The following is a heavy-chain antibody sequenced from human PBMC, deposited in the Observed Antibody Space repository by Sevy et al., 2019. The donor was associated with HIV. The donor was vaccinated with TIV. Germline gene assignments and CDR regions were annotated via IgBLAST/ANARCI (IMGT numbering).Heavy chain of an antibody. V-gene: IGHV3-7*01. CDR3: ARDSKGGLDV. J-gene: IGHJ6*02. CDR1: GFSFRSYW. D-gene: IGHD4-4*01. CDR2: IKLDGDEK. Sequence: HGGSLRLSCTASGFSFRSYWMTWVRQAPGMGLEWVANIKLDGDEKYYVESLKGRFTISRDNVKNSLYLQMNNLRAEDTAVYYCARDSKGGLDVWGQGTTVTVSS.